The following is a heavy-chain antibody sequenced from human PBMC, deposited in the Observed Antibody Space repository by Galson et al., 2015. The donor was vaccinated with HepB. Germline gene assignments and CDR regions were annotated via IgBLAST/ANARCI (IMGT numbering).Heavy chain of an antibody. CDR1: GYTLTELS. Sequence: SVKVSCKVSGYTLTELSMHWVRQAPGKGLEWMGGFDPEDGETGYAQKYHGRVTMTEDTSTETAYMELSSLRSEDTAVYYCATDSVTTQYYYYGMDVWGQGTTVTVSS. CDR3: ATDSVTTQYYYYGMDV. J-gene: IGHJ6*02. V-gene: IGHV1-24*01. CDR2: FDPEDGET. D-gene: IGHD4-17*01.